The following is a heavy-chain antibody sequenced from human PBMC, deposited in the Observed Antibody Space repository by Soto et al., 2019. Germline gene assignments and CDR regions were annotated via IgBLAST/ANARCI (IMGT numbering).Heavy chain of an antibody. J-gene: IGHJ4*02. D-gene: IGHD3-10*01. CDR2: ISYDGSNK. CDR3: ARVAQGEFYYGSGSYTDPLDY. Sequence: PGGSLRLSCAASGFTFSSYAMHWVRQAPGKGLEWVAVISYDGSNKYYADSVKGRFTISRDNSKNTLYLQMNSLRAEDTAVYYCARVAQGEFYYGSGSYTDPLDYWGQGTLVTVSS. CDR1: GFTFSSYA. V-gene: IGHV3-30-3*01.